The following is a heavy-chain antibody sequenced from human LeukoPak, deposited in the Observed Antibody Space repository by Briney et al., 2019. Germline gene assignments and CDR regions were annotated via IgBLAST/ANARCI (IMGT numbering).Heavy chain of an antibody. Sequence: SETLSLTCTVSGGSISSYYWSWIRQPAGKGLEWIGCIYTSGSTNYNPSLKSRVTMSVDTSKNQFSLKLSSVTAADTAVYYCARESTVLLWFGELDPWGQGTLVTVSS. J-gene: IGHJ5*02. CDR3: ARESTVLLWFGELDP. D-gene: IGHD3-10*01. CDR2: IYTSGST. CDR1: GGSISSYY. V-gene: IGHV4-4*07.